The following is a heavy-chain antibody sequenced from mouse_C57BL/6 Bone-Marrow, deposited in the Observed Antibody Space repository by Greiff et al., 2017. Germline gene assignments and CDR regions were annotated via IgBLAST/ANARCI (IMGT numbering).Heavy chain of an antibody. D-gene: IGHD1-1*01. V-gene: IGHV1-85*01. CDR3: ARLEFDGSSGDWYFDV. CDR1: GYTFTSYD. J-gene: IGHJ1*03. CDR2: IYPRDGST. Sequence: QVQLKQSGPELVKPGASVKLSCKASGYTFTSYDINWVKQRPGQGLEWIGWIYPRDGSTKYNEKFKGKATLTVATSSSTAYMELHRLTSEDSAVYFCARLEFDGSSGDWYFDVWGTGTTVTVSS.